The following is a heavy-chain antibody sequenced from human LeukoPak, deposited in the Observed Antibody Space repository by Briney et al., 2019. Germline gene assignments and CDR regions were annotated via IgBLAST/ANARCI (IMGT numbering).Heavy chain of an antibody. V-gene: IGHV3-21*01. CDR3: ARDRQYCSSTSCYLWFDP. J-gene: IGHJ5*02. CDR1: GFTFSSYS. D-gene: IGHD2-2*01. CDR2: ISSSSSYI. Sequence: PGGSLRLSSAASGFTFSSYSMNWVRQAPGKGLEWVSSISSSSSYIYYADSVKGRFTISRDNAKNSLYLQMNSLRAEDTAVYYCARDRQYCSSTSCYLWFDPWGQGTLVTVSS.